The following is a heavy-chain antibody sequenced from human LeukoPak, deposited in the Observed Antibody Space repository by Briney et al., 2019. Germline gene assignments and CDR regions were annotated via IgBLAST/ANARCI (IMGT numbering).Heavy chain of an antibody. CDR3: ARVTYGSGIDY. CDR2: ISSSSSYI. D-gene: IGHD3-10*01. J-gene: IGHJ4*02. V-gene: IGHV3-21*01. CDR1: GFTFSSYS. Sequence: GGSLRLSCAASGFTFSSYSMNWVRQAPGKGLEWVSSISSSSSYIYYADSVKGRFTISRDKAKNSLYLQMNSLRAEDTAVYYCARVTYGSGIDYWGQGTLVTVSS.